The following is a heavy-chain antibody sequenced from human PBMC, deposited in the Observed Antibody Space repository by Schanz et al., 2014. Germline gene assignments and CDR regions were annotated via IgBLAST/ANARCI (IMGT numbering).Heavy chain of an antibody. CDR3: AGAVVGFIVDAFDL. D-gene: IGHD1-26*01. Sequence: EVQLVESGGGLVQPGGSLRLSCAVSGFRFKTYEMNWVRQVRGKGLEWVSSISPSGDTHYLASVKGRFTISRENAKSSLYLQMDHLRVEDTAAYYCAGAVVGFIVDAFDLWGRGTMVIVSS. V-gene: IGHV3-13*01. J-gene: IGHJ3*01. CDR1: GFRFKTYE. CDR2: ISPSGDT.